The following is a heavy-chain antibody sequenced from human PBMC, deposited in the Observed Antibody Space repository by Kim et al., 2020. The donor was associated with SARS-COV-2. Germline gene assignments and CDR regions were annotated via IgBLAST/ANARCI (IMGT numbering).Heavy chain of an antibody. V-gene: IGHV4-61*02. D-gene: IGHD6-19*01. Sequence: SETLSLTCTVSGGSISSGSYYWSWIRQPAGKGLEWIGRIYTSGSTNYNPSLKSRVTISVDTSKNQFSLKLSSVTAADTAVYYCAHSIAVAGHQGEIDYWGQGTLVTVSS. J-gene: IGHJ4*02. CDR2: IYTSGST. CDR1: GGSISSGSYY. CDR3: AHSIAVAGHQGEIDY.